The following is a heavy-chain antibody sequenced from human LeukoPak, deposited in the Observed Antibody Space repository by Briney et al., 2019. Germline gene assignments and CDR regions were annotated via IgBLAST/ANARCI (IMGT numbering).Heavy chain of an antibody. V-gene: IGHV4-4*02. Sequence: SGTLSLTCAVSGGSISSNNWWNWVRQPPGKGLEWIGSIHYSGSTNYNPSLKSRVTISVDTSKNQFSLKLSSVTAADTAVYYCARYGPRGYSSGWYIGSYFDYWGQGTLVTVSS. J-gene: IGHJ4*02. D-gene: IGHD6-19*01. CDR1: GGSISSNNW. CDR3: ARYGPRGYSSGWYIGSYFDY. CDR2: IHYSGST.